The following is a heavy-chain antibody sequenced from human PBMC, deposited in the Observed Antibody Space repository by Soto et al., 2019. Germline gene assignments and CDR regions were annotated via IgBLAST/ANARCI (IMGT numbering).Heavy chain of an antibody. Sequence: GGSLRLSCAASGFTFSSYWMNWVRQAPGKGLEWVANIKQDGSEKYYVDSVKGRFTISRDNAKNSLYLQMNSLRAEDTAVYYCARVGPPDFDWLFEAFTYNWFDPWGQGTLVTVSS. D-gene: IGHD3-9*01. CDR2: IKQDGSEK. J-gene: IGHJ5*02. CDR1: GFTFSSYW. CDR3: ARVGPPDFDWLFEAFTYNWFDP. V-gene: IGHV3-7*05.